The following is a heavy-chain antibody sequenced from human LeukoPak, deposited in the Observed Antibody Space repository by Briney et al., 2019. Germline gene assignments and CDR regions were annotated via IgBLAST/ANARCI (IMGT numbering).Heavy chain of an antibody. CDR1: GFIFNRFL. CDR3: AREAY. J-gene: IGHJ4*02. V-gene: IGHV3-7*03. Sequence: GGALRISCAAPGFIFNRFLMSWVRPAPGKGPEWVVSINTDGSEKHYVGSVRGRFTISRDNAKNTLHLQMNSLRTEDTALYYCAREAYWGQGILVAVSS. CDR2: INTDGSEK.